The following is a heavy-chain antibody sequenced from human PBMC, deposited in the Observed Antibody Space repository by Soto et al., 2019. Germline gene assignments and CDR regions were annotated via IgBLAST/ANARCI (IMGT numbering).Heavy chain of an antibody. Sequence: EVQLLESGGQLVQPGGSLRLSCAGSGFNFSFTAMTWVRQAPGKGLQWVSAIVGNGENTYYADSVKGRFTISRDSSKNTLYLQMNSLRAEHKDVYYGARLPVDTGDRPDYWGRGTLVTVSS. CDR2: IVGNGENT. D-gene: IGHD5-18*01. CDR1: GFNFSFTA. V-gene: IGHV3-23*01. CDR3: ARLPVDTGDRPDY. J-gene: IGHJ4*01.